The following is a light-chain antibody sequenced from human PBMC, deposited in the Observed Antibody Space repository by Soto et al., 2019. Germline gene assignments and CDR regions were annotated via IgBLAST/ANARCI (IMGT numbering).Light chain of an antibody. J-gene: IGLJ2*01. V-gene: IGLV2-8*01. CDR3: SSYAGSNNSDVV. CDR2: EVS. Sequence: ALTQPPSASGSPGQSVTISCTGTSSDVGGYNYVSWYQQHPGKAPKLMIYEVSKRPSGVPDRFSGSKSGNTASLTVSGLQAEGEADYYCSSYAGSNNSDVVFGGGTKVTVL. CDR1: SSDVGGYNY.